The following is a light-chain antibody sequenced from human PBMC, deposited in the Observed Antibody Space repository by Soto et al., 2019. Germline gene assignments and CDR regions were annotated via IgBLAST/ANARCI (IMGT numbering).Light chain of an antibody. CDR2: GAS. CDR3: QQYGSSPVT. CDR1: QSVSISY. V-gene: IGKV3-20*01. Sequence: EIVLTQSPGTLSLSPGERAIFSCRASQSVSISYLAWYQQKPGQAPRLLIYGASSRATGIPDRFSVSGSGTDFTLTISRLEPEDFAVYYCQQYGSSPVTFGGGTKVEIK. J-gene: IGKJ4*01.